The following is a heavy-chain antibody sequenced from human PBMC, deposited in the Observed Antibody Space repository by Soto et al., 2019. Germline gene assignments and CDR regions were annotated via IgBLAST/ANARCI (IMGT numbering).Heavy chain of an antibody. CDR3: ASIPDYSGEPHYFPS. V-gene: IGHV5-51*01. D-gene: IGHD3-10*01. CDR2: IYPGDSET. J-gene: IGHJ5*02. Sequence: VREMSVKGLEWIGIIYPGDSETRYSPTFQGHVTISADRSLNIAYLQWSSMQASDSALYYGASIPDYSGEPHYFPSWGQGTIGTV.